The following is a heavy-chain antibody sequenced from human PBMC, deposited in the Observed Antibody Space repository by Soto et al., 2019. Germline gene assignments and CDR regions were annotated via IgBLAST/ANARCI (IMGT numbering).Heavy chain of an antibody. CDR2: IIPIFGTA. D-gene: IGHD2-2*01. CDR3: ARTSIVVVPAANPSHAFDI. Sequence: SVKVSCKASGGTFSSYAISWVRQAPGQGLEWMGGIIPIFGTANYAQKFQGRVTITADESTSTAYMELSSLRSEDTAVYYCARTSIVVVPAANPSHAFDIWGQGTMVTVSS. CDR1: GGTFSSYA. J-gene: IGHJ3*02. V-gene: IGHV1-69*13.